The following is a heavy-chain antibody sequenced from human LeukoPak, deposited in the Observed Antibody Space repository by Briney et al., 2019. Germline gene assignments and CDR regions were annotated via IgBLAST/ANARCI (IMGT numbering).Heavy chain of an antibody. CDR3: VRDYNTYSGDQGDH. D-gene: IGHD4-17*01. CDR2: ISYDGSNK. Sequence: PGGSLRLSCAASGFTFSSYGMHWVRQAPGKGLEWVAVISYDGSNKYYADSVKGRFTISRDNARNSLYLHMNSLRAEDTALYYCVRDYNTYSGDQGDHWGQGTLVTVSS. CDR1: GFTFSSYG. J-gene: IGHJ4*02. V-gene: IGHV3-30*03.